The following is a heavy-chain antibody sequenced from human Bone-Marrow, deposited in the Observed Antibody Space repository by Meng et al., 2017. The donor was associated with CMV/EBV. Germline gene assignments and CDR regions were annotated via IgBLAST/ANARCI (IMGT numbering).Heavy chain of an antibody. CDR2: IIPIFGTA. Sequence: SVKVSCKASGGTFSSYAISWVRQAPGQGLEWMGGIIPIFGTANYAQKFQGRVTITTDEYKSTAYMELSSLRYEDTALYYCARDHGVLLWFGVAGNWSDPWGQGTLVTVSS. CDR1: GGTFSSYA. D-gene: IGHD3-10*01. CDR3: ARDHGVLLWFGVAGNWSDP. V-gene: IGHV1-69*05. J-gene: IGHJ5*02.